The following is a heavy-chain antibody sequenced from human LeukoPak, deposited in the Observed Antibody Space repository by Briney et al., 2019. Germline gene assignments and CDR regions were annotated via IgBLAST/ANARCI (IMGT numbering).Heavy chain of an antibody. CDR3: ARDMYYDILTGFFGY. CDR1: GYTFTTYA. J-gene: IGHJ4*02. V-gene: IGHV7-4-1*02. Sequence: ASVKVSCKASGYTFTTYAMNWVRQAPGQGLEWMGWINTDTGNPTYAQGFTGRFVFSLDTSVSTAYLQISSLKAEDTAVYYCARDMYYDILTGFFGYWGQGTLVTVSS. D-gene: IGHD3-9*01. CDR2: INTDTGNP.